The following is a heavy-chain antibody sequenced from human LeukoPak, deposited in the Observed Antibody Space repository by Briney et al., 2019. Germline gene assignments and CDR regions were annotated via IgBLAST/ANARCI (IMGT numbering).Heavy chain of an antibody. CDR1: GVTISSNY. CDR3: AKRGSYDFDY. D-gene: IGHD1-26*01. Sequence: PGGSLRLSCAASGVTISSNYMSWVRQAPGKGLEWVSVIHSGGSTYYAASVKGRFIISRDNSKNTLYLQMNSLRAEDTAVCYCAKRGSYDFDYWGQGTLVTVSS. CDR2: IHSGGST. V-gene: IGHV3-53*01. J-gene: IGHJ4*02.